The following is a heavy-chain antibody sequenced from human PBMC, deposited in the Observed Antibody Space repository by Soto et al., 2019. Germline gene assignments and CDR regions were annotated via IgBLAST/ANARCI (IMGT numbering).Heavy chain of an antibody. CDR1: GYTFTSYG. V-gene: IGHV1-18*04. CDR3: ARDWGGTYPTSPDEYFQH. J-gene: IGHJ1*01. Sequence: QVQLVQSGAEVKKPGASVKVSCKASGYTFTSYGISWVRQAPGQGLEWMGWISAYNGNTNYAQKLQGRVTMTTDTSTSTAYMELRSLRSDDTAVYYCARDWGGTYPTSPDEYFQHWGQGTLVTVSS. D-gene: IGHD3-16*01. CDR2: ISAYNGNT.